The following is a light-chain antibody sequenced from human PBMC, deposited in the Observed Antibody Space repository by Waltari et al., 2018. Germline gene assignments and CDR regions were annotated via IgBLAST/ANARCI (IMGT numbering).Light chain of an antibody. CDR3: HSRDTTSTRL. Sequence: SSELTQDPAVSVALGQTVRITCQGDSLRRFYASWYQQRPGQAPILVLYGQNNRPSGIPARFSGSTSGNTASLTITRAQAEDEGDYFCHSRDTTSTRLFGGGTRVTV. CDR2: GQN. V-gene: IGLV3-19*01. J-gene: IGLJ2*01. CDR1: SLRRFY.